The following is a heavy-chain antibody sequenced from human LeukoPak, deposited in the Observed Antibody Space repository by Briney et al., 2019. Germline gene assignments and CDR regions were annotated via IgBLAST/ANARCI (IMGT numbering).Heavy chain of an antibody. CDR1: GGSFSGYY. Sequence: SETLSLTCAVYGGSFSGYYWSWIRQPPGKGLEWIGEINHSGSTNYNPSLKSRVTISVDTSKNQFSLKLSSVTAADTAVYYCARRRLDYSNYVVIDYFDYWGQGTLVTVSS. D-gene: IGHD4-11*01. CDR3: ARRRLDYSNYVVIDYFDY. V-gene: IGHV4-34*01. J-gene: IGHJ4*02. CDR2: INHSGST.